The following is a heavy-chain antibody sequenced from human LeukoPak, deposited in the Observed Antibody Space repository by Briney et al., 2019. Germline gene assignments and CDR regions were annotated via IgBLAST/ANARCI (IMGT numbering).Heavy chain of an antibody. V-gene: IGHV4-4*02. D-gene: IGHD1-26*01. Sequence: SETLSLTCAVSGGSISSSNWWSWVRQPPGKGLEWIGEIYHSGSTNYNPSLKSRVTISVDKSKNQFSLKLSSVTAADTAVYYCARDPTVGATGDHHWGQGTLVTVSS. J-gene: IGHJ1*01. CDR1: GGSISSSNW. CDR2: IYHSGST. CDR3: ARDPTVGATGDHH.